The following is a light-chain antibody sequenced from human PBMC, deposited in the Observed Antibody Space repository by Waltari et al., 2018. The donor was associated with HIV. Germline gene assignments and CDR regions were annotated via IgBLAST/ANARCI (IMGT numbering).Light chain of an antibody. J-gene: IGLJ1*01. CDR3: CSYAGTYAPYV. Sequence: QSALTQPRSVSGSPGQSVTIACTGTSSDVGRYNHVSWYQQNPGKAPKHMIYDFPNRPSGVPDHCSGSKSGNTASLTISGLQADDYAYYYCCSYAGTYAPYVFGTGTKVTVL. V-gene: IGLV2-11*01. CDR1: SSDVGRYNH. CDR2: DFP.